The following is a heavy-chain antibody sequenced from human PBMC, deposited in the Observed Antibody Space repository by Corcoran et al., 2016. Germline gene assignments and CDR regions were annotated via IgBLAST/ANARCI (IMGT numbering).Heavy chain of an antibody. J-gene: IGHJ6*02. Sequence: QVQLVESGGGVVQPGRSLRLSCAASGFTFSSYGMQWVRQAPGKGLEWVAVIWYDGSNKYYADSVKGRFTISRDNSKNTLYLQMNSLRAEDTAVYYCAREVGGQQWLVPENYGMDVWGQGTTVTVSS. CDR3: AREVGGQQWLVPENYGMDV. CDR2: IWYDGSNK. V-gene: IGHV3-33*01. CDR1: GFTFSSYG. D-gene: IGHD6-19*01.